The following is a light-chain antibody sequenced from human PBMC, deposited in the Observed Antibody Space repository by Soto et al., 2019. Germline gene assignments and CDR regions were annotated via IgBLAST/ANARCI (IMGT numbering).Light chain of an antibody. CDR3: PQYASLPRT. V-gene: IGKV1-33*01. CDR1: QDISNY. CDR2: DAA. Sequence: DMQLTQSPSSLSAAVGDRVTITCRASQDISNYLHWYQQKPGKAPKLLIYDAANFEGGVPSRCSGSGSGRFFTFTINSLQPGDVATDDWPQYASLPRTFGGGTRVDIK. J-gene: IGKJ4*01.